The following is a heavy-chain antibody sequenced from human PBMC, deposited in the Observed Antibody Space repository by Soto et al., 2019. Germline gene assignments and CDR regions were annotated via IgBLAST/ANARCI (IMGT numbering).Heavy chain of an antibody. CDR1: GVSFNSYA. Sequence: EVKLLESGGGLVQPGGSLRLSCEVSGVSFNSYAMGWVRQAQGKRLEWVSSFSASDGTTYYADSVKGRFTVSRDNSKNPVFLQMNSLTVEDPAVYFCATARSYYYGSGSFEGVFDSWGQGTLVTVSS. V-gene: IGHV3-23*01. J-gene: IGHJ4*02. D-gene: IGHD3-10*01. CDR2: FSASDGTT. CDR3: ATARSYYYGSGSFEGVFDS.